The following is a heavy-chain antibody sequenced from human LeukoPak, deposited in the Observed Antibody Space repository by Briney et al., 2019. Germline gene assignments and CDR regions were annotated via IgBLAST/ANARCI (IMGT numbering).Heavy chain of an antibody. CDR3: AREYRSGFDY. V-gene: IGHV1-2*02. D-gene: IGHD6-19*01. J-gene: IGHJ4*02. Sequence: GLVKVSCKPSGYAFTDYYLHWVRQAPGQRLECMGWITLTSGGTNYAQKFQGRIAMTRDTSISTAYMELSGLTSDDTAIYYCAREYRSGFDYWGQGTLVTVSS. CDR1: GYAFTDYY. CDR2: ITLTSGGT.